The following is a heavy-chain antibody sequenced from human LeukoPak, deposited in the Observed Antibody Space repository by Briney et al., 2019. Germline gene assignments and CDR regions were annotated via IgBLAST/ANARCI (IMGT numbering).Heavy chain of an antibody. CDR2: ISAYNGNT. D-gene: IGHD6-13*01. J-gene: IGHJ3*02. CDR1: GYTFTSYG. V-gene: IGHV1-18*01. Sequence: GASVKVSCKASGYTFTSYGISWVRQAPGQGLEWMGWISAYNGNTNYAQKLQGRVTMTTDTSTSTAYMELRSLRSDDTAVYYCASKIAAAFDDAFDIWGQGTMVTVSS. CDR3: ASKIAAAFDDAFDI.